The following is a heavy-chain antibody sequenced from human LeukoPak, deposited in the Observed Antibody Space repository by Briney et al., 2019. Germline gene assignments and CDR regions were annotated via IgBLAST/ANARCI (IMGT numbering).Heavy chain of an antibody. J-gene: IGHJ4*02. D-gene: IGHD3-10*01. CDR3: AREVYYGSGSNFDY. V-gene: IGHV3-21*01. CDR2: ISSSSSYI. CDR1: GXTFNYYG. Sequence: GGSLRLSCAASGXTFNYYGMNWVRQAPGKGLEWVSSISSSSSYIYYADSVKGRFTISRDNAKNSLYLQMNSLRAEDTAVYYCAREVYYGSGSNFDYWGQGTLVTVSS.